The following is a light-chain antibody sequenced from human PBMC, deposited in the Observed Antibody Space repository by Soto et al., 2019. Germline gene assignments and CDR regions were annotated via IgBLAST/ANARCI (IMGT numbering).Light chain of an antibody. CDR3: QSYDSSLSGSV. CDR1: SSNIGAGYD. J-gene: IGLJ3*02. CDR2: GNS. V-gene: IGLV1-40*01. Sequence: QSVLTQPPSVSGAPGQRVTISCTGSSSNIGAGYDVHWYQQLPGTAPKLLIYGNSNRPSGVPDRFSGSKSGTSASLAITGLQAEHEADYYCQSYDSSLSGSVFGGGPKVTVL.